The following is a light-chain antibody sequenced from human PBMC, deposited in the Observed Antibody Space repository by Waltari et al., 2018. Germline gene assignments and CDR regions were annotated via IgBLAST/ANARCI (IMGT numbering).Light chain of an antibody. CDR2: LGS. CDR1: QSLLHSNGSSY. J-gene: IGKJ1*01. CDR3: MQTLQSWT. Sequence: IVMTQSPLSLPVTPGEPASISCRSSQSLLHSNGSSYLDWYLQKPGQSPQLLIYLGSNRASGVPDRFSGSGSGTDFTLKISRVEAEDVGVYYCMQTLQSWTFGQGTKVEIK. V-gene: IGKV2-28*01.